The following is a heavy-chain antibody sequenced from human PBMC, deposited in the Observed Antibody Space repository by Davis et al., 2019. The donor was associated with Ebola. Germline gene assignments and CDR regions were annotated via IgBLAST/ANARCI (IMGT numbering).Heavy chain of an antibody. Sequence: MPSETLSLTCAVSGGSISSGGYSWSWIRQPPGKGLEWIGYIYHSGSTYYTPSLQSRVTISVDRSKNQFSLKLSSVTAADTAVYYCAKGGYSYGSLDYWGQGTLVTVSS. D-gene: IGHD5-18*01. V-gene: IGHV4-30-2*01. CDR3: AKGGYSYGSLDY. CDR2: IYHSGST. CDR1: GGSISSGGYS. J-gene: IGHJ4*02.